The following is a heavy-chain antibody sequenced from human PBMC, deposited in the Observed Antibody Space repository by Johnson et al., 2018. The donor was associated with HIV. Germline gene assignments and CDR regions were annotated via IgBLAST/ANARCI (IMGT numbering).Heavy chain of an antibody. D-gene: IGHD3/OR15-3a*01. V-gene: IGHV3-23*04. J-gene: IGHJ3*02. CDR3: AKGPAAVFGLVADI. Sequence: VQLVESGGGVVQPGRSLRLSCAASGFTFSSYGMTWVRQAPGKGLEWVSGISGSGTSTYYADSVKGRFTIFRDNSRNTLYLQMNSLRVDDTAVYYCAKGPAAVFGLVADIWGQGTKVTVSS. CDR1: GFTFSSYG. CDR2: ISGSGTST.